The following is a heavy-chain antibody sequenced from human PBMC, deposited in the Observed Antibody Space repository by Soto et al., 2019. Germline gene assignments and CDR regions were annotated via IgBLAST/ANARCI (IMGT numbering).Heavy chain of an antibody. J-gene: IGHJ6*02. CDR3: AKDMGLNGSSWYYYGMDV. CDR1: GFTFDDYA. V-gene: IGHV3-43*02. D-gene: IGHD6-13*01. CDR2: ISGDGGST. Sequence: GGSLRLSCAASGFTFDDYAMHWVRQAPGKGLEWVSLISGDGGSTYYADSVKGRFTISRDNSKNSLYLQMNSLRTEDTALYYCAKDMGLNGSSWYYYGMDVWGQGTTVTVSS.